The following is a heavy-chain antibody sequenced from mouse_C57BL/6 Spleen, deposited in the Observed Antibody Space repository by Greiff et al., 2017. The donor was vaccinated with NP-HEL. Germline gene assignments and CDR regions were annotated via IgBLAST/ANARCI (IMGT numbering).Heavy chain of an antibody. J-gene: IGHJ1*03. V-gene: IGHV5-17*01. CDR1: GFTFSDYG. CDR2: ISSGSSTI. D-gene: IGHD1-1*01. CDR3: ARRATVVSYWYFDV. Sequence: EVQWVESGGGLVKPGGSLKLSCAASGFTFSDYGMHWVRQAPEKGLEWVAYISSGSSTIYYADTVKGRFTISRDNAKNTLFLQMTSLRSEDTAMYYCARRATVVSYWYFDVWGTGTTVTVSS.